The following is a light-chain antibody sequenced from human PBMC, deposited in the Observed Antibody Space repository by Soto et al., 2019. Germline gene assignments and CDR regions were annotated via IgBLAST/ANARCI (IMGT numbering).Light chain of an antibody. CDR1: QSVLYSSNNKNY. CDR2: WAS. Sequence: DIVMTQSPDSLAVSLGERATINCKSSQSVLYSSNNKNYLAWYQQKPGQPPKLLIYWASTRESGVPDRFSGSGSGTDFTLTISSLQAEHVAVYYCQQYYSTPLTFGGGTKV. J-gene: IGKJ4*01. CDR3: QQYYSTPLT. V-gene: IGKV4-1*01.